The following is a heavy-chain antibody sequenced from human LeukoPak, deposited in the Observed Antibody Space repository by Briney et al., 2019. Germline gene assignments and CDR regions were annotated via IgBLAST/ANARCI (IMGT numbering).Heavy chain of an antibody. CDR1: GYTFTSYG. J-gene: IGHJ3*02. Sequence: GASVKVSCKASGYTFTSYGISWVRQAPGQGLEWMGWINPNSGGTNYAQKFQGRVTMTRDTSISTAHMELSRLRSDDTAVYYCARAFDTMIVGVDAFDIWGQGTMVTVSS. D-gene: IGHD3-22*01. CDR2: INPNSGGT. CDR3: ARAFDTMIVGVDAFDI. V-gene: IGHV1-2*02.